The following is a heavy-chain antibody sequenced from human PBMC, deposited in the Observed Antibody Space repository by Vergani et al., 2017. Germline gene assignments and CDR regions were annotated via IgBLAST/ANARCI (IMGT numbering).Heavy chain of an antibody. CDR2: IYHSGST. J-gene: IGHJ4*02. Sequence: QVQLQESGPGLVKPSETLSLTCAVSGYSISSGYYWGWIRQPPGKGLEWIGSIYHSGSTYYNPSLKSRVTISVDTSKNQFSLKLITVTGADTAVYYCARHSLAGLVVYFDYWGQRTLVTVSS. D-gene: IGHD3-22*01. CDR3: ARHSLAGLVVYFDY. CDR1: GYSISSGYY. V-gene: IGHV4-38-2*01.